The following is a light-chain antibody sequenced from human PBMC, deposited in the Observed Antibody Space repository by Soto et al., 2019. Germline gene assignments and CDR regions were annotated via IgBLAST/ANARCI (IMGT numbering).Light chain of an antibody. CDR1: QSVSSH. CDR3: PQYWNSPPLN. V-gene: IGKV3-20*01. CDR2: GAS. J-gene: IGKJ4*01. Sequence: EIVLTQSPGTLSLSPGERATLSCRASQSVSSHLAWYQQRPGQAPRLLIYGASSRATGIPDRFSGSGSGTDFTLTISRLEHEDFALYYCPQYWNSPPLNFGRGTKVEIK.